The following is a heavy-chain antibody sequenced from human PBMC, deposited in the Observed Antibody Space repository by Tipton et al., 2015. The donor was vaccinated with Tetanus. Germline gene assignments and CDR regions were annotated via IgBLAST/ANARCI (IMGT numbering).Heavy chain of an antibody. CDR2: MNPRSGNT. D-gene: IGHD1-26*01. J-gene: IGHJ3*02. CDR3: ARDADMWATRKAFDI. Sequence: QSGPEMKKPGASLKVSCKASGYTFTSNDIKWVRQATGQGLEWMGWMNPRSGNTGYAQNFQGRVTMTSDTSITTAYMELSSLTSDDTGLYFCARDADMWATRKAFDIWGQGTMVTVSS. V-gene: IGHV1-8*01. CDR1: GYTFTSND.